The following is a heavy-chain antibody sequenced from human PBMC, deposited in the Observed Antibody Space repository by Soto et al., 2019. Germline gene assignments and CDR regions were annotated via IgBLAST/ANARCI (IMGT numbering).Heavy chain of an antibody. J-gene: IGHJ4*02. V-gene: IGHV3-74*01. CDR3: ARVGNSYGYYYFDS. D-gene: IGHD5-18*01. Sequence: GGSLRLSCAASGFTFSSYWMHWVRQTPGKGLVWVSRINSDGSSTNYADSVKGRFTISRDNAKNTLYLQMNSLRAEDTAVYYCARVGNSYGYYYFDSWGQGTLVTVSS. CDR1: GFTFSSYW. CDR2: INSDGSST.